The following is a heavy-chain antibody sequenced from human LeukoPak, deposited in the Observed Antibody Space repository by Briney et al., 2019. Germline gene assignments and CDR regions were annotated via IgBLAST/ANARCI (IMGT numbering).Heavy chain of an antibody. CDR2: IYYSGST. Sequence: SETLSLTCTVSGGSISSYYWSWIRQPPGKGLEWIGYIYYSGSTNYNPSLKSRVTVSVDTSKNQFSLKLSSVTAADTAVYYCARASGSYSNWGQGTLVTVSS. CDR3: ARASGSYSN. V-gene: IGHV4-59*01. J-gene: IGHJ4*02. D-gene: IGHD1-26*01. CDR1: GGSISSYY.